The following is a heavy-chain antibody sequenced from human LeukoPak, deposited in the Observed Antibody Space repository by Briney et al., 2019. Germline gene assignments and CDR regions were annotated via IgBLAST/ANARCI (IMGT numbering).Heavy chain of an antibody. CDR2: IYPGDSDT. V-gene: IGHV5-51*01. CDR1: GYSFTSYW. J-gene: IGHJ4*02. CDR3: ASGPLAYCGGDCYSKFDY. D-gene: IGHD2-21*01. Sequence: GESLKISCKGSGYSFTSYWIGWVRQMPGKGLEWMGIIYPGDSDTRYSPSFQGQVTISADKSISTAYLQRSSLKASDTAMYYCASGPLAYCGGDCYSKFDYWGQGTLVTVSS.